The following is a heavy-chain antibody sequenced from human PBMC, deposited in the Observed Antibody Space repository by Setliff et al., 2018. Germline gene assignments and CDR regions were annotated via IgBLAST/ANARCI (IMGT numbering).Heavy chain of an antibody. CDR1: GHSISSRYY. Sequence: SETLSLTCTVSGHSISSRYYWGWIRQPPGKGLAWIGSIYHSGSAYYNPSLKSRVTISVDMSKNQFSLKLSSVTTADTAVYYCARLRPERGSGTPDYWGQGTLVTVSS. J-gene: IGHJ4*02. CDR2: IYHSGSA. D-gene: IGHD3-10*01. V-gene: IGHV4-38-2*02. CDR3: ARLRPERGSGTPDY.